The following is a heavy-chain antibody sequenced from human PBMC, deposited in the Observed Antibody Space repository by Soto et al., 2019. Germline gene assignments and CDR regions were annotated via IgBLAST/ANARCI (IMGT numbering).Heavy chain of an antibody. V-gene: IGHV1-69*01. CDR2: IIPIFGTA. D-gene: IGHD6-6*01. CDR1: GGTFSSYA. CDR3: ARVGSSSSPNENWFDP. Sequence: QVQLVQSGAEVKKPGSSVKVSCKASGGTFSSYAISWVRQAPGQGLEWMGGIIPIFGTANYAQKFQGRVTITADESTSTAYMERSSLRSEDTAVYYCARVGSSSSPNENWFDPWGQGTLVTVSS. J-gene: IGHJ5*02.